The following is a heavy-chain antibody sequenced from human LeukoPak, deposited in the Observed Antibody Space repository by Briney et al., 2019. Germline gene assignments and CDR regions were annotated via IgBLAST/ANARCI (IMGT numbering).Heavy chain of an antibody. J-gene: IGHJ3*02. CDR2: ISSSGSTI. V-gene: IGHV3-11*04. CDR3: ARDLAGPPQEAFDI. Sequence: GGSLRLSCAASGFTFSDYYMSWIRQAPGKGLEWVSYISSSGSTIYYADSVKGRFTISRDNAENSLFLQMNSLRAEDTAVYYCARDLAGPPQEAFDIWGQGTMVTVS. CDR1: GFTFSDYY.